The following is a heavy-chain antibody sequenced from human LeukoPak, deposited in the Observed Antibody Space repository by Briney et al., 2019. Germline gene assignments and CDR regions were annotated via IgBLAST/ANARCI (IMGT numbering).Heavy chain of an antibody. CDR1: GGSISSYY. D-gene: IGHD3-22*01. CDR3: ARHVKGENYYDSKRNGHFDY. CDR2: IYYSGST. V-gene: IGHV4-59*08. Sequence: KSSETLSLTCTVSGGSISSYYWSWIRQPPGKGLEWIGCIYYSGSTNYNPSLKSRVTISVDTSKNQFSLKLSSVTAADTAVYYCARHVKGENYYDSKRNGHFDYWGQGTLVTVSS. J-gene: IGHJ4*02.